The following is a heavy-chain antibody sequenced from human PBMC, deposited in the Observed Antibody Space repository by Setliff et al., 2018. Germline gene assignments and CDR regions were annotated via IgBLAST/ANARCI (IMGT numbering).Heavy chain of an antibody. CDR2: ISYDGSNK. D-gene: IGHD3-22*01. CDR1: GFTFSSYG. J-gene: IGHJ3*02. Sequence: LRLSCAASGFTFSSYGMHWVRQAPGKGLEWVAVISYDGSNKYYADSVKGRFTISRDNSKNTLYLQMNSLRAEDTAVYYCAKKGYDSGDAFDIWGQGTMVTVSS. V-gene: IGHV3-30*18. CDR3: AKKGYDSGDAFDI.